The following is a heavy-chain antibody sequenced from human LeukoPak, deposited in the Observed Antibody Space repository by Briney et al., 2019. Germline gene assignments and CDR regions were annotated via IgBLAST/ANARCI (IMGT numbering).Heavy chain of an antibody. CDR1: GFTFSSYA. Sequence: GGSLRLSCAASGFTFSSYAMHWVRQAPGKGLEWVAVISYDGSNKYYADSVKGRFTISRDNSKNSLHLQMDSLTIEDSALYYCVKGEDEGLDYWGQGTLVTVSS. CDR3: VKGEDEGLDY. J-gene: IGHJ4*02. V-gene: IGHV3-30-3*02. CDR2: ISYDGSNK.